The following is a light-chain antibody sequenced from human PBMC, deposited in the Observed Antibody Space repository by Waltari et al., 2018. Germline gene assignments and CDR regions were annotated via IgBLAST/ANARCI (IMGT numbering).Light chain of an antibody. CDR2: DTS. V-gene: IGKV1-33*01. Sequence: DNQMTQSPSSLSASVAARVTSTCKASQDINTHLNWYQQKAGKAPKVLRYDTSNLAIGVPSRFSASGSGTDFIFTISSLQPQDLGAYYWQQYDNLPYTFGQRTKLEV. J-gene: IGKJ2*01. CDR1: QDINTH. CDR3: QQYDNLPYT.